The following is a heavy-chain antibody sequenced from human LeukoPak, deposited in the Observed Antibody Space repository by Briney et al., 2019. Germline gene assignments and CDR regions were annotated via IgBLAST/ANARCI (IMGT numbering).Heavy chain of an antibody. CDR1: GFTFSSYG. D-gene: IGHD3-9*01. CDR3: AKGKTYYDILTGYYALAPFDY. J-gene: IGHJ4*02. Sequence: PGGSLRLSCAASGFTFSSYGMHWVRQAPGKGLEWVAFIRYDGSNKYHADSVKGRFTISRDNSKNTLYLQMNSLRAEDTAVYYCAKGKTYYDILTGYYALAPFDYWGQGTLVTVSS. V-gene: IGHV3-30*02. CDR2: IRYDGSNK.